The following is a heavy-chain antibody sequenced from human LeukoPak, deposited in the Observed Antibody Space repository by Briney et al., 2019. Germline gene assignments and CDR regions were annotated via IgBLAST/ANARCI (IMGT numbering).Heavy chain of an antibody. CDR3: ARHLSGVTGYTYGRGIDY. CDR1: GFTFSSYS. V-gene: IGHV3-48*01. CDR2: ISSSSSTI. Sequence: GGSLRLSCAASGFTFSSYSMNWVRQAPGKGLEWVSYISSSSSTIYYADSVKGRFTISRDNAKNSLYLQMNSLRAEDMAVYYCARHLSGVTGYTYGRGIDYWGQGTLVTVSS. J-gene: IGHJ4*02. D-gene: IGHD5-18*01.